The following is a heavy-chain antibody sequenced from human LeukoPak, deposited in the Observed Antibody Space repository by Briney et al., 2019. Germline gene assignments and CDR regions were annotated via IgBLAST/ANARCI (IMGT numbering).Heavy chain of an antibody. J-gene: IGHJ4*02. CDR3: AKEVTAAGGNFEY. CDR1: GFTFSTSI. CDR2: ISYDGNNK. D-gene: IGHD6-13*01. Sequence: GRSLRLSCAASGFTFSTSIMHWVRRAPGKGLEWVAVISYDGNNKYYADSVKGRFTISRDNSKSTMYVQMNSLRAEDTAVYYCAKEVTAAGGNFEYWGQGTLVTVSS. V-gene: IGHV3-30*18.